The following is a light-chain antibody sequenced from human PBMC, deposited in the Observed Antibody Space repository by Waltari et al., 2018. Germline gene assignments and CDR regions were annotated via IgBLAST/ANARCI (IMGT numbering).Light chain of an antibody. V-gene: IGKV1-9*01. Sequence: IQFTQSPSSLSASVGDRVTINFRASQGISNYLAWYQQKPGKAPKLLIYAASTLQSGVPSRFSGSGSGTDFTLTISSLQPEDFATYYCQQLNSYQWTFGQGTKVEIK. CDR3: QQLNSYQWT. CDR1: QGISNY. CDR2: AAS. J-gene: IGKJ1*01.